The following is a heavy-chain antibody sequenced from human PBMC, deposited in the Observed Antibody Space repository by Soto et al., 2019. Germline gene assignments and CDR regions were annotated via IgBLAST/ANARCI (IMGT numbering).Heavy chain of an antibody. D-gene: IGHD3-3*01. V-gene: IGHV3-30-3*01. CDR1: GFTFSSYA. CDR3: ARDSLRFLPTSLDAFDI. Sequence: QVQLVESGGGVVQPGRSLRLSCAASGFTFSSYAMHWVRQAPGKGLEWVAVISYDGSNKYYADSVKGRFTISRDNSKNPLYLQMNSLRAEDTAVYYCARDSLRFLPTSLDAFDIWGQGTMVTVSS. CDR2: ISYDGSNK. J-gene: IGHJ3*02.